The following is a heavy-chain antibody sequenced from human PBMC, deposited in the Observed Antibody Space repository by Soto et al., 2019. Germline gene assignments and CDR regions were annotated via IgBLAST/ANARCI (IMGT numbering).Heavy chain of an antibody. J-gene: IGHJ4*02. CDR1: GYTFTSHD. D-gene: IGHD6-6*01. V-gene: IGHV1-8*01. CDR2: LNPYNGKT. Sequence: VASVKVSCKASGYTFTSHDINWVRQATGQGLEWMGWLNPYNGKTAYAQRFQGRVTMTWNATTDTVYLELSSLRSEDTAMYYCARVSSIAARRSFDSWGQGTLVTVSS. CDR3: ARVSSIAARRSFDS.